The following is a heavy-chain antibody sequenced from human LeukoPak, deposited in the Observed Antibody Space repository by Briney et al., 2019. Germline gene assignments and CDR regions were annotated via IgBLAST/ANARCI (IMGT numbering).Heavy chain of an antibody. CDR1: GYTFTGYY. V-gene: IGHV1-2*02. Sequence: ASVKVSCKASGYTFTGYYMHWVRQAPGQGLERMGWINPNSGGTNYAQKFQGRVTMTRDTSISTAYMELSRLRSDDAAEYYCARDGERAAALPGWGMDVWGQGTTVTVSS. D-gene: IGHD6-13*01. CDR3: ARDGERAAALPGWGMDV. CDR2: INPNSGGT. J-gene: IGHJ6*02.